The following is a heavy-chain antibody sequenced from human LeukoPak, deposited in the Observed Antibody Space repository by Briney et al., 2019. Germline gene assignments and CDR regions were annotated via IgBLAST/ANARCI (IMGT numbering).Heavy chain of an antibody. Sequence: SEPLSLTCTVSGYSISSGYYWGWIRQPPGKGLEWIGSIYHSGSTYYNPSLKSRVTISVDTSKNQFSLKLSSVTAADTAVYYCAREIIVEMATINYYYYYMDVWGKGTTVTVSS. D-gene: IGHD5-24*01. J-gene: IGHJ6*03. V-gene: IGHV4-38-2*02. CDR3: AREIIVEMATINYYYYYMDV. CDR2: IYHSGST. CDR1: GYSISSGYY.